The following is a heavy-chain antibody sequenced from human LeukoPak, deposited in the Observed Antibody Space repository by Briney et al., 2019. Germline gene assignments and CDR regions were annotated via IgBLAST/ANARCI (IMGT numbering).Heavy chain of an antibody. J-gene: IGHJ6*02. CDR3: ARVRLWFGELIRYYGMDV. CDR2: IKSKTDGGTT. CDR1: GFTFTNAW. D-gene: IGHD3-10*01. V-gene: IGHV3-15*01. Sequence: GGSLRLSCAASGFTFTNAWMSWVRQAPGKGLEWVGRIKSKTDGGTTDYAAPVKGRFTISRDDSKNTLYLQMNSLRAEDTAVYYCARVRLWFGELIRYYGMDVWGQGTTVTVSS.